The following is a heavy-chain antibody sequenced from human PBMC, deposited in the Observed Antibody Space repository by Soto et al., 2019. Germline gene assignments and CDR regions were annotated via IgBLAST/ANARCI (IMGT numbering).Heavy chain of an antibody. Sequence: EVQLVQSGAEVKKPGESLRISCKGSGYSFTSYWISWVRQMPGKGLEWMGRIDPSDSYTNYSPSFQGHVTISADKSISTAYLQWSSLKASDTAMYYCARSGCSGGSCYSTDAFDIWGQGTMVTVSS. J-gene: IGHJ3*02. CDR3: ARSGCSGGSCYSTDAFDI. V-gene: IGHV5-10-1*03. CDR1: GYSFTSYW. D-gene: IGHD2-15*01. CDR2: IDPSDSYT.